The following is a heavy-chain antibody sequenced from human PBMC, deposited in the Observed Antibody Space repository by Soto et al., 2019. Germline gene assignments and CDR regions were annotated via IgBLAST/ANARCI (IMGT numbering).Heavy chain of an antibody. D-gene: IGHD3-10*01. Sequence: ASVKVSCKASGGTFSSYAISWVRQAPGQGLEWMGWMNPNSGNTGYAQKFQGRVTMTRNTSISTAYMELSSLRSEDTAVYYCASAYGSGTSGYYYYGMDVWGQGTTVTVSS. V-gene: IGHV1-8*02. CDR1: GGTFSSYA. CDR2: MNPNSGNT. J-gene: IGHJ6*02. CDR3: ASAYGSGTSGYYYYGMDV.